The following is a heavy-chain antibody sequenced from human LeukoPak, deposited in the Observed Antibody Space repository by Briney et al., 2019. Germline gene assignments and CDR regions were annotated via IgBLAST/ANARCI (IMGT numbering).Heavy chain of an antibody. V-gene: IGHV3-53*05. CDR2: IYSGGST. D-gene: IGHD4-17*01. CDR1: GFTVSSNY. Sequence: PGGSLRLSCAASGFTVSSNYMSWVRQAPGKGLEWVSVIYSGGSTYYADSVKGRFTISRDNSKNTLYLQMNSLRAEDTAVYYCAKDLTTVTTQQIWGQGTMVTVSS. CDR3: AKDLTTVTTQQI. J-gene: IGHJ3*02.